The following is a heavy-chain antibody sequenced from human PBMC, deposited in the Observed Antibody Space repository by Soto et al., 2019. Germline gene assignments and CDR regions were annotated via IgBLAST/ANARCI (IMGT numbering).Heavy chain of an antibody. CDR1: GSTSSTYA. Sequence: GGSLRPPCPASGSTSSTYAVSWVRPAPEKGLEWVSVISGNGGTTYDADSVKGRFTICRDNTKNTLFLQMNSLRVDDTAVYYCAKDQRTTVTSVPVGFCDSWGQGTLVTVSS. CDR3: AKDQRTTVTSVPVGFCDS. CDR2: ISGNGGTT. V-gene: IGHV3-23*01. D-gene: IGHD4-17*01. J-gene: IGHJ4*02.